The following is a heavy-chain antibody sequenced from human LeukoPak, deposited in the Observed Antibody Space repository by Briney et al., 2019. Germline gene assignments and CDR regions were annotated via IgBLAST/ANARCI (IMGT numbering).Heavy chain of an antibody. J-gene: IGHJ4*02. CDR2: IWYDGHNN. D-gene: IGHD2-21*01. V-gene: IGHV3-33*01. CDR3: AREWGLIAVAGGPGY. CDR1: GFTFSKYG. Sequence: GGFLRLSWVASGFTFSKYGMHWVRQAPGKGLQWLAIIWYDGHNNYYADSVKGRFTISRDNSKNTLFLEMNDLKAEDTAVYYCAREWGLIAVAGGPGYWGQGILVTVSS.